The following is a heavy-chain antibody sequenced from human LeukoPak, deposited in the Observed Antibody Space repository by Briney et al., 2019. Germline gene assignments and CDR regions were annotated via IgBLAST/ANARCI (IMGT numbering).Heavy chain of an antibody. CDR2: IYYSGST. CDR1: GGSISSSSYY. Sequence: SETLSLTCTVSGGSISSSSYYWGWIRQTPGKGLEWIGSIYYSGSTFYSPSLKSRVTISVDTSKNQFSLKLSSVTAADTAVYYCARDRGVPTHFDYWGQGTLVTVSS. V-gene: IGHV4-39*07. J-gene: IGHJ4*02. D-gene: IGHD2-2*01. CDR3: ARDRGVPTHFDY.